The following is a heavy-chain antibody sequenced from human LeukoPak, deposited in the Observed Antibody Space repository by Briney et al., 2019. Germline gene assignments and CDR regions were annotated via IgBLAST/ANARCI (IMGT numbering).Heavy chain of an antibody. V-gene: IGHV4-59*01. D-gene: IGHD2-15*01. J-gene: IGHJ4*02. CDR2: IYYSGGT. Sequence: SETLSLTCTVSGGSISTYYWSWIRQPPGKGLEWIGYIYYSGGTNYNPSLKSRLTISVDTSKNQFSLRLSSVTAADTAVYYCARSPTGGSPFFDYWGQGTLVTVSS. CDR3: ARSPTGGSPFFDY. CDR1: GGSISTYY.